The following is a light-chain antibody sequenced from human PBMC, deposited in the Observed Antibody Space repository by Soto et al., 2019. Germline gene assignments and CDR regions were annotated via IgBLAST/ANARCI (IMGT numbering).Light chain of an antibody. CDR3: QQYGASLYT. CDR2: SAF. V-gene: IGKV3-20*01. J-gene: IGKJ2*01. Sequence: LAHVPGTQSSSPVESATLSCRPSQSVSSNHLAWYQQKPGQAPGLLMYSAFSRATGVPARISGSWSGTDFILTISSLQSEEFAVYDCQQYGASLYTFGRWTKVDIK. CDR1: QSVSSNH.